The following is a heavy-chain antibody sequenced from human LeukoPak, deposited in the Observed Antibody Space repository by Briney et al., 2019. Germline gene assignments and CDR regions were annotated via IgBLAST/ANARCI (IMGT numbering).Heavy chain of an antibody. D-gene: IGHD2-8*01. CDR1: GGSISSSTYY. CDR2: IYYSGST. CDR3: ASNSVVPH. J-gene: IGHJ4*02. Sequence: KTSETLSLTCTVSGGSISSSTYYWGWIRQPPGKGLEWIGSIYYSGSTYYNPSLRSRVTISVDTSKNQFSLKVNSVTAADTAVYYCASNSVVPHWGQGTLVTVSS. V-gene: IGHV4-39*01.